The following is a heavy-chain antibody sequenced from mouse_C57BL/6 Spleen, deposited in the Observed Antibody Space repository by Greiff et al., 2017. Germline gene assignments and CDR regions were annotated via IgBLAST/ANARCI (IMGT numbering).Heavy chain of an antibody. CDR2: INPNNGGT. CDR1: GYTFTDYY. CDR3: ARRGLREGYYFDY. V-gene: IGHV1-26*01. Sequence: EVQLQQSGPELVKPGASVKISCKASGYTFTDYYMNWVKQSHGKSLEWIGDINPNNGGTSYNQKFKGKATLTVDKSSSTAYMERRSLTSEDSAVYYCARRGLREGYYFDYWGQGTTLTVSS. D-gene: IGHD2-4*01. J-gene: IGHJ2*01.